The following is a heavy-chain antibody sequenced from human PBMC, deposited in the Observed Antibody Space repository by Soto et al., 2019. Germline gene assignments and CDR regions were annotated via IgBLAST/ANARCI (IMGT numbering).Heavy chain of an antibody. Sequence: SETLSLTCTVSGGSISSSSYYWGWIRQPPGKGLEWIGSIYYSGNAYYNPSLKSRVTISVDTSKNQFSLKLTSVTAADAALYYCARDFFDSSDYTTNWFDPWGQGTLVTVSS. CDR1: GGSISSSSYY. CDR3: ARDFFDSSDYTTNWFDP. V-gene: IGHV4-39*01. CDR2: IYYSGNA. D-gene: IGHD3-22*01. J-gene: IGHJ5*02.